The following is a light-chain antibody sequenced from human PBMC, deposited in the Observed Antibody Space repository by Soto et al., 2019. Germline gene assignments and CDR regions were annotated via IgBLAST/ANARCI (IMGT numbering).Light chain of an antibody. J-gene: IGKJ2*01. Sequence: DIQMTQSPSSLSASVGDRVTITCRASQSINTYLNWYQQKPGKAPKLLIYAASTLHSGVPSRFSGSGSGTDFTLTISSLQPEDFATYYCQQSHSIPLYTFGQGTKVEMK. CDR3: QQSHSIPLYT. CDR1: QSINTY. V-gene: IGKV1-39*01. CDR2: AAS.